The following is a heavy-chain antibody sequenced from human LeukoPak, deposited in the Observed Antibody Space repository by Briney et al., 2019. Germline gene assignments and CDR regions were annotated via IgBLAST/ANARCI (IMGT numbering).Heavy chain of an antibody. CDR1: GFTISSNY. CDR2: ISSRRTNI. D-gene: IGHD6-19*01. J-gene: IGHJ6*03. Sequence: GGSLRLSCAASGFTISSNYMSWVRQAPGKGLERVSSISSRRTNIFYADSVKGRSTISRDNAKNSLYLQMNSLGAEDTAVYYCARDAQWLVPEGYFYYMDVWGKGTTVSVSS. CDR3: ARDAQWLVPEGYFYYMDV. V-gene: IGHV3-21*01.